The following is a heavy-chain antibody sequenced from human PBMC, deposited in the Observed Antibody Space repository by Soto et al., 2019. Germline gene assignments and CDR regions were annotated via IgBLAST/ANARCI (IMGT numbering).Heavy chain of an antibody. Sequence: PGGSLRLSCAASGFTFSSYGMHWVRQAPGKGLEWVALISYDGRNKHYVDSVKGRFTISRDNSKNTLYLQMNSLRGEDTALYYCAKDHVVTVPRGSGMDVWGQGTTVTVSS. J-gene: IGHJ6*02. CDR1: GFTFSSYG. CDR3: AKDHVVTVPRGSGMDV. D-gene: IGHD3-22*01. CDR2: ISYDGRNK. V-gene: IGHV3-30*18.